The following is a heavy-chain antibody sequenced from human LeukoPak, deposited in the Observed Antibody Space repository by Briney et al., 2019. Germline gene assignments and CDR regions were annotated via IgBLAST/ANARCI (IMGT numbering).Heavy chain of an antibody. CDR2: MNPNSGNT. V-gene: IGHV1-8*03. CDR1: GYTFTSYD. J-gene: IGHJ5*02. CDR3: ARVSVAARSDYDFWSGYYTNLNWFDP. D-gene: IGHD3-3*01. Sequence: ASVKVSCKASGYTFTSYDINWVRQATGQGLEWMGWMNPNSGNTGYAQKFQGRVTITRNTSISTAYMELSSLRSEDTAVYYCARVSVAARSDYDFWSGYYTNLNWFDPWGQGTLVTVSS.